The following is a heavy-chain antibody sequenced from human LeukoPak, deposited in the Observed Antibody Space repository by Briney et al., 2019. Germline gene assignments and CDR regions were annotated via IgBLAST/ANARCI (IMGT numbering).Heavy chain of an antibody. CDR1: GGTFSSYA. D-gene: IGHD1-7*01. J-gene: IGHJ5*02. V-gene: IGHV1-69*04. CDR3: ARDPSITGTTWFDP. Sequence: ASVKVSCKASGGTFSSYAISWVRQAPGQGLEWMGRIIPILGIANYAQKFQGRVTITADKSTSTAYMELSSLRSEDTAVYYCARDPSITGTTWFDPWGQGTLVTSPQ. CDR2: IIPILGIA.